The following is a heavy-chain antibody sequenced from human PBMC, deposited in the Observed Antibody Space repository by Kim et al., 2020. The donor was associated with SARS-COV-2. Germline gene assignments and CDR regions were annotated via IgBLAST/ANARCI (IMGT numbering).Heavy chain of an antibody. J-gene: IGHJ4*02. V-gene: IGHV4-39*07. Sequence: SRVTNSVDTSKNQFSLKLSSVTAADTAVYYCARRGLGYCSGGSCYSGFDYWGQGTLVTVSS. D-gene: IGHD2-15*01. CDR3: ARRGLGYCSGGSCYSGFDY.